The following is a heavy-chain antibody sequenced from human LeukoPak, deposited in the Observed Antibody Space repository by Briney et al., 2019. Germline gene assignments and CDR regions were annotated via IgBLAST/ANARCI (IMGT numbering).Heavy chain of an antibody. CDR3: ARATPQGIDY. CDR2: IYHSGST. CDR1: GGSISSGGYS. V-gene: IGHV4-30-2*01. Sequence: SQTLSLTCAVSGGSISSGGYSWSWIRQPPGKGLEWIGYIYHSGSTYYNPSLKSRVTISVDRSKNQFSLKLGSVTAADTAVYYCARATPQGIDYWGQGTLVTVSS. J-gene: IGHJ4*02.